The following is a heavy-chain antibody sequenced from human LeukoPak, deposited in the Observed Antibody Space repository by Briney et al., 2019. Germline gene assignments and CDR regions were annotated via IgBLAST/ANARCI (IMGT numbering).Heavy chain of an antibody. D-gene: IGHD6-19*01. CDR2: IYYSGST. J-gene: IGHJ5*02. Sequence: SETLSLTCTVSGGSISSGGYYWSWIRQHPGKGLEWIGYIYYSGSTYYNPSLKSRVTISVDTSKNQFSLKLSSVTAADTAVYYCARGYPGIAVAGPHNWFDPWGQGTLVTVSS. CDR1: GGSISSGGYY. V-gene: IGHV4-31*03. CDR3: ARGYPGIAVAGPHNWFDP.